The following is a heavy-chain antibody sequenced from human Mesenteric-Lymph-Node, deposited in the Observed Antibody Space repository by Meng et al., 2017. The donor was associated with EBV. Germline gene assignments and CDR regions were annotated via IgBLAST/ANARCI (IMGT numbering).Heavy chain of an antibody. CDR3: TRFDWLAHH. V-gene: IGHV7-4-1*02. CDR2: INTNIGNS. CDR1: GYTFTTYG. J-gene: IGHJ5*02. D-gene: IGHD3-9*01. Sequence: QVQLVQSGVEVKKPGASVRASCKASGYTFTTYGVSWVRQAPGQGLEWMGRINTNIGNSMYAQGFTGRFVFSLDTSVSTAYLQISSLKTEDTAVYYCTRFDWLAHHWGQGTLVTVSS.